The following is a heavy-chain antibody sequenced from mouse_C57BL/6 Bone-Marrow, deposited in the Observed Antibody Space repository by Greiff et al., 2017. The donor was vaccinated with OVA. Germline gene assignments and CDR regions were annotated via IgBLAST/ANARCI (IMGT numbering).Heavy chain of an antibody. CDR1: GYTFTSYW. J-gene: IGHJ2*01. CDR3: ARYYYGSSYADYFDY. D-gene: IGHD1-1*01. Sequence: QVQLQQPGAELVKPGASVKLSCKASGYTFTSYWMQWVKQRPGQGLEWIGEIDPSDSYTNYNQKFKGKATLTVDTSSSTAYMQLSSLTSEDSAVYYCARYYYGSSYADYFDYWGQGTTLTVSS. CDR2: IDPSDSYT. V-gene: IGHV1-50*01.